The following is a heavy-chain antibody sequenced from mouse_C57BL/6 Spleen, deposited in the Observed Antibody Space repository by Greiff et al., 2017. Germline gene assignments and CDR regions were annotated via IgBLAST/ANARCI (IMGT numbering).Heavy chain of an antibody. J-gene: IGHJ1*03. Sequence: VQLQQPGAELVRPGTSVKLSCKASGYTFTSYWMHWVKQRPGQGLEWIGVIDPSDSYTNYNQKFKGKATLTVDPSSSTAYMQLSSLTSEDASVYYGARPYGSSSWYFDVWGKGTTVTVSS. V-gene: IGHV1-59*01. CDR3: ARPYGSSSWYFDV. CDR2: IDPSDSYT. D-gene: IGHD1-1*01. CDR1: GYTFTSYW.